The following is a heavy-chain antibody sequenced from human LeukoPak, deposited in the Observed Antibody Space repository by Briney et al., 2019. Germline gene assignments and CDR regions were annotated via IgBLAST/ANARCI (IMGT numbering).Heavy chain of an antibody. CDR3: ARDKLIAARPYAFDI. CDR1: GGSISSYY. Sequence: SETLSLTCTVSGGSISSYYWRWIRQPPGKGLEWIGYIYYSGSTNYNPSLKSRVTISVDTSKNQFSLKLSSVTAADTAVYYCARDKLIAARPYAFDIWGQGTMVTVSS. CDR2: IYYSGST. D-gene: IGHD6-6*01. J-gene: IGHJ3*02. V-gene: IGHV4-59*01.